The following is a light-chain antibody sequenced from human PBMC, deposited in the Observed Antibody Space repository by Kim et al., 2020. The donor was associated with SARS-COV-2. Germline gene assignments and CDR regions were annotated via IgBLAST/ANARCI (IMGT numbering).Light chain of an antibody. CDR1: NSDIGSFDY. Sequence: QSALTQPASVSGSPGQSITLSCAGSNSDIGSFDYVSWYQQHPGKAPKLMIYDVRNRPSGVSDRFSGSKSGNTASLTISGLQAEDEADYHCSSLTSSSTPFVFGTGTQLTVL. CDR3: SSLTSSSTPFV. CDR2: DVR. V-gene: IGLV2-14*03. J-gene: IGLJ1*01.